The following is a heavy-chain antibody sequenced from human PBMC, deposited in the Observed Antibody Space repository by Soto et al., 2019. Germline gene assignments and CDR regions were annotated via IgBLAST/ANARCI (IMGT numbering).Heavy chain of an antibody. CDR3: AFGEESRYYYYGMDV. Sequence: GGSLRLSCAASGLTFSSYSMNWVRQAPGKGLEWVSYISSSSSTIYYADSVKGRFTISRDNAKNSLYLQMNSLRAEDTAVYYCAFGEESRYYYYGMDVWGQGTSVTVSS. CDR1: GLTFSSYS. CDR2: ISSSSSTI. D-gene: IGHD3-10*01. V-gene: IGHV3-48*01. J-gene: IGHJ6*02.